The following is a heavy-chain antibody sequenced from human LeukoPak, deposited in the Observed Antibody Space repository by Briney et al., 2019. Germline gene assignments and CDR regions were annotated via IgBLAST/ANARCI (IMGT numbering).Heavy chain of an antibody. V-gene: IGHV1-2*02. Sequence: ASVKVSCKASGYTFTGYYMHWVRQAPGQGLEWMGWINPNSGGTNYAQKFQGRVTMTRDTSISTAYMELSRLRSDDTAVYYCARDRVHTAMVTEDLFDYWGQGTLVTVSS. J-gene: IGHJ4*02. CDR3: ARDRVHTAMVTEDLFDY. CDR1: GYTFTGYY. D-gene: IGHD5-18*01. CDR2: INPNSGGT.